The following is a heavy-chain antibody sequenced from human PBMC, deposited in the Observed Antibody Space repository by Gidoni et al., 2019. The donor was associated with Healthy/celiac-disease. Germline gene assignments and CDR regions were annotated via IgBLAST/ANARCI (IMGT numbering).Heavy chain of an antibody. CDR3: AKRGYCSGGSCLPSYY. CDR2: ISGSGGST. CDR1: GFPFSSYA. V-gene: IGHV3-23*01. D-gene: IGHD2-15*01. J-gene: IGHJ4*02. Sequence: EVQLLESGGGLVQPGGSLRLSCAASGFPFSSYAMSWVRQAPGKGLEWVSAISGSGGSTYYADSVKGRFTISRDNSKNTLYLQMNSLRAEDTAVYYCAKRGYCSGGSCLPSYYWGQGTLVTVSS.